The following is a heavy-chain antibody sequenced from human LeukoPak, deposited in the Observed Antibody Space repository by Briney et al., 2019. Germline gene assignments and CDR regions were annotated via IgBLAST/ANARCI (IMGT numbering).Heavy chain of an antibody. D-gene: IGHD5-12*01. J-gene: IGHJ4*02. CDR3: TTDPNGYGLHLTTR. CDR1: GFTFSNAW. CDR2: IKSKTDGGTT. Sequence: GGSLRLSCAASGFTFSNAWVSWVRQAPGKGLEWVGRIKSKTDGGTTDYAAPVKGRFTISRDDSKNTLYLQMNSLKTEDTAVYYCTTDPNGYGLHLTTRWGQGTLVTVSS. V-gene: IGHV3-15*01.